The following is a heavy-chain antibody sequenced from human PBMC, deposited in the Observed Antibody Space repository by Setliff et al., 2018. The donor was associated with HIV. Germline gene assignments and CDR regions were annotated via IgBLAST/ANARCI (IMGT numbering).Heavy chain of an antibody. J-gene: IGHJ4*02. Sequence: GGSLRLSCAASGFTFDDYTMHWVRQAPGKGLEWVSLISWDGDMTYYADSVKGRFTISRDNANNLVYLQMNSLRVEDTAVYFCARWGSGSYERVFDYWGQGMLVTVSS. D-gene: IGHD1-26*01. CDR2: ISWDGDMT. CDR1: GFTFDDYT. V-gene: IGHV3-43*01. CDR3: ARWGSGSYERVFDY.